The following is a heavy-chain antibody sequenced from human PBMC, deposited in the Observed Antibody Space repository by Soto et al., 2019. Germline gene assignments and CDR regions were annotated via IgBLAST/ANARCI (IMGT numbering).Heavy chain of an antibody. J-gene: IGHJ5*02. Sequence: SETLSLTCSVSGGSISSSRYFWGWIRQPPGKGLEWIGSIYYSGHTYYNPSLKSRVTISLDTSTNQFSLNLSSVSAADTAVYYCARSVFPWGQGTLVTVSS. V-gene: IGHV4-39*07. CDR2: IYYSGHT. CDR1: GGSISSSRYF. CDR3: ARSVFP.